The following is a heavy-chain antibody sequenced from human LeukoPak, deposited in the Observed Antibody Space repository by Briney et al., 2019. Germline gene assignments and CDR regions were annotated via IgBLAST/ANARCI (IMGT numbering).Heavy chain of an antibody. Sequence: SETLSLTCAVYGGYFSDYYWTWIRQPPGKGLEWIGEIYHSGSTNYNPSLKSRVTISVDTSKNQFSLKLYSVTAADTAVYYCARGGDYGDYVFHYWGQGTLVTVSS. J-gene: IGHJ4*02. V-gene: IGHV4-34*01. CDR2: IYHSGST. CDR1: GGYFSDYY. D-gene: IGHD4-17*01. CDR3: ARGGDYGDYVFHY.